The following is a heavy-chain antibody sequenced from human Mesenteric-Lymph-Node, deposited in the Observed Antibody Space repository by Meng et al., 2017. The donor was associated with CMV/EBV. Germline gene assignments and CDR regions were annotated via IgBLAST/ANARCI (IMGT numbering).Heavy chain of an antibody. J-gene: IGHJ4*02. V-gene: IGHV3-23*01. Sequence: GESLKISCVGTGFTFSSPAVTWVRQATGMGLEWVSTINSRGVSTYYADSVKGRFTIPRDNLRNTVFLYMDSLRVEDTAVYYCAKGGGGAPLDWGQGTLVTVSS. CDR3: AKGGGGAPLD. D-gene: IGHD3-16*01. CDR1: GFTFSSPA. CDR2: INSRGVST.